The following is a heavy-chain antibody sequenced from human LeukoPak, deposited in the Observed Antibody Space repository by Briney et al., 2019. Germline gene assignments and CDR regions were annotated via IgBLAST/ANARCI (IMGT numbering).Heavy chain of an antibody. V-gene: IGHV3-30*02. CDR1: GFTFSSYG. CDR2: IRYDGSNK. D-gene: IGHD3-22*01. Sequence: GGFLRLSCAASGFTFSSYGMHWVRQAPGKGLEWVAFIRYDGSNKYYADSVKGRFTISRDNSKNTLYLQMNSLRAEDTAVYYCAKDSSGIPSWLFDYWGQGTPVTVSS. J-gene: IGHJ4*02. CDR3: AKDSSGIPSWLFDY.